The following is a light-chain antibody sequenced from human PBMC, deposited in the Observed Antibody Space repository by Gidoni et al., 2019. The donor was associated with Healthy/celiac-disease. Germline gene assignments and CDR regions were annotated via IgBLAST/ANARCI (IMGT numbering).Light chain of an antibody. Sequence: DIHLTQTPSSLSASIGDRVTITCRASDSMASYINWYQQLPGKAPSLLIYTASNLERGVPSRFSGSGSGAEFTLTITDLQAEDFATYYCQQTYSMPWTFXQXTYV. CDR3: QQTYSMPWT. CDR1: DSMASY. CDR2: TAS. V-gene: IGKV1-39*01. J-gene: IGKJ1*01.